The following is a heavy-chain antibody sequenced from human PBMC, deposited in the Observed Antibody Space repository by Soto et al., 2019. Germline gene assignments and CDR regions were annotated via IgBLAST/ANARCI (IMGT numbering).Heavy chain of an antibody. CDR3: ARDYGDYENGVSFLPGY. J-gene: IGHJ4*02. CDR2: IWYDGSNK. V-gene: IGHV3-33*01. CDR1: GFTFSSYG. D-gene: IGHD4-17*01. Sequence: QVQLVESGGGVVQPGRSLRLSCAASGFTFSSYGMHWVRQAPGKGLEWVAVIWYDGSNKYYADSVKGRFTISRDNSKNTLYLQMNSLRAEDTAVYYCARDYGDYENGVSFLPGYWGQGTLVTVSS.